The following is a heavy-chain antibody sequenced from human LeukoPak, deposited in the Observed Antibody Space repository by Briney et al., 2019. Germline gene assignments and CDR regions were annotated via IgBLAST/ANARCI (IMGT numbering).Heavy chain of an antibody. J-gene: IGHJ4*02. V-gene: IGHV3-74*01. Sequence: PGGSLRLSCAASAFTFSSYGMSWVRQAPGKGLVWVSRINTDGRSTSYVESVKGRFTISRDNAKNTLYLQMNSLRVEDTALYYCASQTYSSSPSVGYWGQGTLVTVSS. D-gene: IGHD6-6*01. CDR1: AFTFSSYG. CDR3: ASQTYSSSPSVGY. CDR2: INTDGRST.